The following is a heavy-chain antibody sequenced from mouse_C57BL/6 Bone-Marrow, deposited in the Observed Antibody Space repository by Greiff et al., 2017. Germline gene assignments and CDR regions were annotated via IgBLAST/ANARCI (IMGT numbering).Heavy chain of an antibody. CDR2: FYPGSGSI. CDR3: ARHEDTGGYYDWVWFAY. CDR1: GYTFTEYT. J-gene: IGHJ3*01. V-gene: IGHV1-62-2*01. Sequence: VQLQQSGAELVKPGASVKLSCKASGYTFTEYTIHWVKQRSGQGLEWIGWFYPGSGSITYNEKFKDKATLTADKSSSTVYMELSRLTSEDSAVYFCARHEDTGGYYDWVWFAYWGQGTLVTVSA. D-gene: IGHD2-3*01.